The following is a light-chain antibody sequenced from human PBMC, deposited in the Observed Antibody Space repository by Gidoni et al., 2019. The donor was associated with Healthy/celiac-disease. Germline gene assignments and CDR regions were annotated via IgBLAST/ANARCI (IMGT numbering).Light chain of an antibody. Sequence: DIQMTQSPSSLSASVGDRVTITCRASQSISSYLIWYQQKPGKAPKHLIYAASSLQSGVPSRFSGSGSGTDFTLTISSLQPEDFATYYCQQSYSTPPWTFGQGTKVEIK. CDR1: QSISSY. J-gene: IGKJ1*01. CDR2: AAS. CDR3: QQSYSTPPWT. V-gene: IGKV1-39*01.